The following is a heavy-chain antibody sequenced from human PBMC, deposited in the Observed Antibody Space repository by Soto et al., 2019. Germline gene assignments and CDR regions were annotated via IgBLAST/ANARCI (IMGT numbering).Heavy chain of an antibody. CDR3: AGGGIVATPRLVPPPGYDY. V-gene: IGHV5-51*01. CDR1: GYSFTSYW. D-gene: IGHD5-12*01. CDR2: IYPGDSDT. Sequence: GESLKISCKGSGYSFTSYWIGWVRQMPGKGLEWMGIIYPGDSDTRYSPSFQGQVTISADKSISTAYLQWSSLKASDTAMYYWAGGGIVATPRLVPPPGYDYWGKGPLVTVSS. J-gene: IGHJ4*02.